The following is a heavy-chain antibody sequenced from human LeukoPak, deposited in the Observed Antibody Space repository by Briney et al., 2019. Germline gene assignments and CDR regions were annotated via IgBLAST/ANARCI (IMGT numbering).Heavy chain of an antibody. V-gene: IGHV3-48*01. J-gene: IGHJ6*04. Sequence: GGSLRLSCAVSEFTFSSFSMNWVRQAPGKGLEWVSYISSSGITIYYADSVKGRFTISRDNAKNSLYLQMNSLRAEDTAVYYCAELGITMIGGVWGKGTTVTISS. D-gene: IGHD3-10*02. CDR2: ISSSGITI. CDR1: EFTFSSFS. CDR3: AELGITMIGGV.